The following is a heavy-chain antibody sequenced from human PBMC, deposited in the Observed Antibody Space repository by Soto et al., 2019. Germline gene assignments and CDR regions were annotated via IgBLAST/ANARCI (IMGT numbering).Heavy chain of an antibody. D-gene: IGHD2-2*01. Sequence: SVKVSCKASGGTFSSYAISWVRQAPGQGLEWMGGIIPIFGTANYAQKFQGRVTITADESTSTAYMELSSLRSEDTAVYYCARWYCSSTSCYQDYYYGMDVWGQGTTVTVPS. CDR3: ARWYCSSTSCYQDYYYGMDV. J-gene: IGHJ6*02. V-gene: IGHV1-69*13. CDR1: GGTFSSYA. CDR2: IIPIFGTA.